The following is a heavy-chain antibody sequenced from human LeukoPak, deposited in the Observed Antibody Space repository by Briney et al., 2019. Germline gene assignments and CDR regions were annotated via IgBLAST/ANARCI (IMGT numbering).Heavy chain of an antibody. Sequence: SVKVSCKASGGTFSSYAISWVRQAPGQGLEWMGGIISIFGTANYAQKFQGRVTITTDESTSTAYMELSSLRSEDTAVYYCATNRRRYSSGSAFDYWGQGTLVTVSS. CDR2: IISIFGTA. V-gene: IGHV1-69*05. CDR3: ATNRRRYSSGSAFDY. J-gene: IGHJ4*02. CDR1: GGTFSSYA. D-gene: IGHD2-15*01.